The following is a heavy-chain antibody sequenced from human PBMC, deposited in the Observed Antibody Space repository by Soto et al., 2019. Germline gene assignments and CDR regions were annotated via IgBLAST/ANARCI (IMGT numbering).Heavy chain of an antibody. CDR1: GYAFASYG. CDR3: AREVRVDAPMKDYYYYYGMGF. Sequence: DSVKLSCKASGYAFASYGSSGVGHARGQRLEWMGWIRGLNGDPTYAQRLQGRVTMNTDTCTSTAHMELRGLRSGDTAVYYCAREVRVDAPMKDYYYYYGMGFWGKETTVTVSS. V-gene: IGHV1-18*04. CDR2: IRGLNGDP. J-gene: IGHJ6*04. D-gene: IGHD5-18*01.